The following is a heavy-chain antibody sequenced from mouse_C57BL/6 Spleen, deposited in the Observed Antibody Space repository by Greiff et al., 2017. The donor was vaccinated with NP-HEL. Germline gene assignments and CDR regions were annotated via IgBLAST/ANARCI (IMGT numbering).Heavy chain of an antibody. CDR1: GYTFTSYW. CDR2: INPSNGGT. J-gene: IGHJ4*01. D-gene: IGHD1-1*01. V-gene: IGHV1-53*01. CDR3: ARKDYYGSSHYAMDY. Sequence: QVQLQQPGTELVKPGASVKLSCKASGYTFTSYWMHWVKQRPGQGLEWIGNINPSNGGTNYNEKFKSKATLTVDKSSSTAYMELNSLTSEDSAVYYCARKDYYGSSHYAMDYWGQGTSVTVSS.